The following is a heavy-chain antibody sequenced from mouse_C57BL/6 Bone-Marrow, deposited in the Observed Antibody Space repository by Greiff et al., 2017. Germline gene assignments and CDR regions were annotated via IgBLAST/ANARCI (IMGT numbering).Heavy chain of an antibody. J-gene: IGHJ2*01. D-gene: IGHD2-1*01. Sequence: VQLQQPGAELVKPGASVKMSCKASGYTFTSYWITWVKQRPGQGLEWIGDIYPGSGSTNYNEKFKSKATLTVDTSSSTAYMQLSSLTSEDSAVYYCARSTIYYGIPCDYWGQGTTLTVSS. CDR2: IYPGSGST. CDR1: GYTFTSYW. CDR3: ARSTIYYGIPCDY. V-gene: IGHV1-55*01.